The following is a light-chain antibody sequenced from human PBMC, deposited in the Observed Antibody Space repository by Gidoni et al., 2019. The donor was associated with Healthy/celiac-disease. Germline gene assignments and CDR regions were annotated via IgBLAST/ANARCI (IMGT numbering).Light chain of an antibody. CDR1: QSVSSSY. CDR3: QQYGSSPMCS. CDR2: GAS. J-gene: IGKJ2*04. V-gene: IGKV3-20*01. Sequence: EIVLTQPPGTLSLSPGERATLSCRASQSVSSSYLAWYQQKPGQAPRLLIYGASSRATGIPDRFSGSGSGTDFTLTISRLEPEEFAVYYCQQYGSSPMCSFXXXTKLEIK.